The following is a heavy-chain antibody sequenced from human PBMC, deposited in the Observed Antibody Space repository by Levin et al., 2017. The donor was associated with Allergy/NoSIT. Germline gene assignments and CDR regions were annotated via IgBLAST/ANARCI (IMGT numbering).Heavy chain of an antibody. CDR1: GFTFSSYG. Sequence: LSGGSLRLSCAASGFTFSSYGMHWVRQAPGKGLEWVAVISYDGSNKYYADSVKGRFTISRDNSKNTLYLQMNSLRAEDTAVYYCAKDILVATIKFHQHGGYFDYWGQGTLVTVSS. V-gene: IGHV3-30*18. J-gene: IGHJ4*02. CDR2: ISYDGSNK. D-gene: IGHD5-12*01. CDR3: AKDILVATIKFHQHGGYFDY.